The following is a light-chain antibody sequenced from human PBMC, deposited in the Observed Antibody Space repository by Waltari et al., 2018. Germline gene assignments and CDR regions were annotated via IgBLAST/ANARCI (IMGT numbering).Light chain of an antibody. Sequence: EIVLPQSPATLSLSPGARATLPCRASQSVSSYLAWYQQKPGQAPRLLIYDASNRATGIPARFSGSGSGTDFTLTISSLEPEDFAVYYCQQRSNWPRFTFGPGTKVDIK. CDR2: DAS. J-gene: IGKJ3*01. CDR1: QSVSSY. V-gene: IGKV3-11*01. CDR3: QQRSNWPRFT.